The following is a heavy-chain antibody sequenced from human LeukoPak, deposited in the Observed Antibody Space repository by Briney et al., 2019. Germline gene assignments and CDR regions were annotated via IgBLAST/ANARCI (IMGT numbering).Heavy chain of an antibody. D-gene: IGHD4-17*01. CDR1: GGSISSYY. V-gene: IGHV4-59*12. J-gene: IGHJ4*02. CDR3: ASGTTVTNFAY. CDR2: IYYSGST. Sequence: SETLSLTCAVSGGSISSYYWSWIRQPPGKGLEWIGYIYYSGSTNYNPSLRSRVTISIDMSKNQFLLKLTSVTAADTAVYYCASGTTVTNFAYWGQGTLVTVSS.